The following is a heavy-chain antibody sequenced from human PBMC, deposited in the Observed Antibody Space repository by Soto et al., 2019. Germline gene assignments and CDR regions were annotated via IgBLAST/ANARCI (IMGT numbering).Heavy chain of an antibody. CDR1: GGSISIYY. CDR3: ARDGQSSGWFRFDP. D-gene: IGHD6-19*01. J-gene: IGHJ5*02. CDR2: IYTSGST. Sequence: SEPLSLTCTVSGGSISIYYWSWIRHPAGKGLEWIGRIYTSGSTNYNPSLKSRVTMSVDTSKNQFSLKLSSVTAADTAVYYCARDGQSSGWFRFDPWGQGTLVTVSS. V-gene: IGHV4-4*07.